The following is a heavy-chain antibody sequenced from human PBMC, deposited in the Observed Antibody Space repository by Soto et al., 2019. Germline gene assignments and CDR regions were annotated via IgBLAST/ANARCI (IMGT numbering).Heavy chain of an antibody. D-gene: IGHD5-12*01. CDR1: GGSFSGYY. V-gene: IGHV4-34*01. CDR3: ARGKWLRSSFDY. CDR2: INHSGST. Sequence: QVQLQQWGAGLLKPSETLSLTCAVYGGSFSGYYWSWIRQPPGKGLEWIGEINHSGSTNYNPSLKSRVTISVDTSKNQFSLKLSSVTAVDTAVYYCARGKWLRSSFDYWGQGTLVTVSS. J-gene: IGHJ4*02.